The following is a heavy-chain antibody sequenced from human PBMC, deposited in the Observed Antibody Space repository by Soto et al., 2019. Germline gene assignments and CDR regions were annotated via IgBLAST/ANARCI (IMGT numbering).Heavy chain of an antibody. D-gene: IGHD2-15*01. CDR1: GFTFSSYA. J-gene: IGHJ4*02. CDR3: AKRRGAGGHFDY. Sequence: PGGSLRLSCAASGFTFSSYAMGWVRQGPGKGLEWVAAVSIGGSTHYADSVRGRFTISRDNSKNTLSLQMNSLTAEDTAVYFCAKRRGAGGHFDYWGQGALVTSPQ. V-gene: IGHV3-23*01. CDR2: VSIGGST.